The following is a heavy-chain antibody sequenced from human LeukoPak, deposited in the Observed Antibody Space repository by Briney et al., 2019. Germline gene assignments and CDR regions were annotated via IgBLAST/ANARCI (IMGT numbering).Heavy chain of an antibody. CDR3: ARLPIPYYYGSGSYGPPDY. V-gene: IGHV1-46*01. CDR1: GYTFTSYY. CDR2: INPSGGST. J-gene: IGHJ4*02. Sequence: ASVKVSCKASGYTFTSYYMHWVRQAPGQGLEWMGIINPSGGSTSYAQKFQGRVTITADKSTSTAYMELSSLRSEDTAVYYCARLPIPYYYGSGSYGPPDYWGQGTLVTVSS. D-gene: IGHD3-10*01.